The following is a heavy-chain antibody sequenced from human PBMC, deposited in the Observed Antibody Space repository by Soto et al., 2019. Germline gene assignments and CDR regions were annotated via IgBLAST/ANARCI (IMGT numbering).Heavy chain of an antibody. Sequence: QVQLVESGGGVVQPGRSLRLSCAASGFTFSTYGMHWVRQAPGKGLEWVAVISNEGSNKYYGDSVKGRFTISRDNSRNTLYLEMTSMRLEDTAVYSCVKDIVPGLAAAGRLMDWGQGVLVTVSS. V-gene: IGHV3-30*18. D-gene: IGHD6-13*01. CDR1: GFTFSTYG. CDR3: VKDIVPGLAAAGRLMD. J-gene: IGHJ4*02. CDR2: ISNEGSNK.